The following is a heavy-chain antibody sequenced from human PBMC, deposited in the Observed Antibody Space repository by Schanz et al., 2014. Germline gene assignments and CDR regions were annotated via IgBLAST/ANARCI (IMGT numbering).Heavy chain of an antibody. D-gene: IGHD6-13*01. J-gene: IGHJ4*01. CDR1: GFTISSYS. CDR3: AREQIMAAAGLVDY. V-gene: IGHV3-21*04. Sequence: EVHLVESGGGLVKRGGSLRLSCAASGFTISSYSMSWVRQAPGKGLEWVSTISASGGSTYYADSVKGRFTISRDNAKNSLYLQMNSLRAEDTAVYYCAREQIMAAAGLVDYWGHGTLVTVSS. CDR2: ISASGGST.